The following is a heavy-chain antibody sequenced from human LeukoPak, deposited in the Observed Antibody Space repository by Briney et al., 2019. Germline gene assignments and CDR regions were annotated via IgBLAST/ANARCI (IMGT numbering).Heavy chain of an antibody. CDR2: IYSGGST. CDR3: ARGPRGFDP. Sequence: GGSLRLSCEASGFTFSSNDMSWVRQAPGKGLEWVSVIYSGGSTDYTDSVMGRCTISKDNSKNTLYLQMNSLRAEDTAVYFCARGPRGFDPWGQGTLVTVSS. J-gene: IGHJ5*02. CDR1: GFTFSSND. V-gene: IGHV3-53*01.